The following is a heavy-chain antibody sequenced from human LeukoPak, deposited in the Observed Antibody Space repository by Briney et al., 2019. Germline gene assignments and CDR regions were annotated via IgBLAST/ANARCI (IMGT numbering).Heavy chain of an antibody. CDR1: GGTISSYY. CDR3: AREKGNGHSSFDY. D-gene: IGHD4-17*01. Sequence: SETLSLTCTVSGGTISSYYWSWIRQPAGKGLDWIGRIYTSGSTNYNPSLKSLVTISIDKSKNQFSLKLSSVTAADTALYSCAREKGNGHSSFDYWGQGTLVTVSS. CDR2: IYTSGST. V-gene: IGHV4-4*07. J-gene: IGHJ4*02.